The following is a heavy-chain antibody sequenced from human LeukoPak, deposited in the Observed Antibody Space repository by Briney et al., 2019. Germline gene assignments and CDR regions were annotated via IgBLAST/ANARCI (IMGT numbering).Heavy chain of an antibody. CDR1: GGSISSYY. D-gene: IGHD5-12*01. Sequence: SETLSLTCTVSGGSISSYYWSWIRQPPGKGLEWIGEVYHSGSTNYNPSLKSRVTIPVDKSKNQFSLKLSSVTAADTAVYYCARVPQMVATIRDAFDIWGQGTMVTVSS. V-gene: IGHV4-59*12. CDR2: VYHSGST. J-gene: IGHJ3*02. CDR3: ARVPQMVATIRDAFDI.